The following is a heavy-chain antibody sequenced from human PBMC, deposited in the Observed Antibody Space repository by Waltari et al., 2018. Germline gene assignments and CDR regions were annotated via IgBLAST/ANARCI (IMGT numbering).Heavy chain of an antibody. CDR3: ARGTTRYYYGSGSYLYFDY. Sequence: QVQLVQSGAEVKKPGASVRVSCKASGYTFTGYYMHWVRQAPGQGLEWMGWISPNSGGTNYAQKFQGRVTMTRDTSISTAYMELSRLRSDDTAVYYCARGTTRYYYGSGSYLYFDYWGQGTLVTVSS. J-gene: IGHJ4*02. V-gene: IGHV1-2*02. CDR2: ISPNSGGT. CDR1: GYTFTGYY. D-gene: IGHD3-10*01.